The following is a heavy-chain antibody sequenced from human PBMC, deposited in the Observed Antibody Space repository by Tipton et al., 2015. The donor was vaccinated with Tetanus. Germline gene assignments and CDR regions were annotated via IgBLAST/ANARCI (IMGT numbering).Heavy chain of an antibody. CDR1: GFPFNTYA. J-gene: IGHJ4*02. CDR3: ARALRGNSGSGSSGLGDS. D-gene: IGHD3-10*01. CDR2: IWYDGTTT. V-gene: IGHV3-33*01. Sequence: SLRLSCAASGFPFNTYAMHWVRQAPGKGLEWVAVIWYDGTTTYYADSVEGRFAISRDNSKNILYLQMDSLRAEDTAVYYCARALRGNSGSGSSGLGDSLGQGTLVT.